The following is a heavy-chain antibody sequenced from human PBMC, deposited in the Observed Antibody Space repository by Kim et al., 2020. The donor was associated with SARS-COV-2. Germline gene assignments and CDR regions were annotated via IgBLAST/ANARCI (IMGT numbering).Heavy chain of an antibody. Sequence: GESLKISCKGSGYSFTNYWIAWVRHMPGKGLEWMGIIYPGDSETRYSPSFQGQVTISADKSISTAYLQWSSLKASDTAMYYCARHPFVRGLILYYFDYWGQGTLVSVSS. J-gene: IGHJ4*02. CDR3: ARHPFVRGLILYYFDY. CDR1: GYSFTNYW. D-gene: IGHD3-10*01. V-gene: IGHV5-51*01. CDR2: IYPGDSET.